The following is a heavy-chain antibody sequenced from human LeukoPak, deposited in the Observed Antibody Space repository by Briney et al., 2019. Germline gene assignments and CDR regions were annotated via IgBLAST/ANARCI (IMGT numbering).Heavy chain of an antibody. CDR2: IIPIFGTA. J-gene: IGHJ4*02. V-gene: IGHV1-69*13. D-gene: IGHD3-10*01. CDR3: ARDLYYYGSGSYYGGDY. Sequence: ASVKVSCKASAGTFSSYAISWVRQAPGPGIEWMGGIIPIFGTANYAQKFQGSVTITSDESTSTAYMELSSLRFKDTAVDYSARDLYYYGSGSYYGGDYWGQGTLVTVSS. CDR1: AGTFSSYA.